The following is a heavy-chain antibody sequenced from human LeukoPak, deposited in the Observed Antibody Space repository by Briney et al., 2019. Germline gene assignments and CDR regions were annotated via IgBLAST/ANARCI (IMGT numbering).Heavy chain of an antibody. CDR1: GGTFSSYA. CDR2: IIPIFGTA. Sequence: SVKVSCKASGGTFSSYAISWVRQAPGQGLEWMGGIIPIFGTANYAQKLQGRVTMTTDTSTSTAYMELRSLRSDDTAVYYCASSSVVVPAAAEFDYWGQGTLVTVSS. J-gene: IGHJ4*02. CDR3: ASSSVVVPAAAEFDY. D-gene: IGHD2-2*01. V-gene: IGHV1-69*05.